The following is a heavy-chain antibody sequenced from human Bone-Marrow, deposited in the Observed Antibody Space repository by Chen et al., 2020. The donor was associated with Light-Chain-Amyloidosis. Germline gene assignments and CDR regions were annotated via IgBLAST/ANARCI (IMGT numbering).Heavy chain of an antibody. J-gene: IGHJ3*02. V-gene: IGHV4-59*01. Sequence: QVQLQESGPGLVKPSETLSLTCTVPGGSISSYYWNWIRQPPGKGLEWIGYIYYSGSTNYNPSLKSRVTISVDTSKNQFSLKLSSVTAADTAVYYCARVGCSGGSCYSVGNAFDIWGQGTMVTVSS. CDR2: IYYSGST. CDR3: ARVGCSGGSCYSVGNAFDI. CDR1: GGSISSYY. D-gene: IGHD2-15*01.